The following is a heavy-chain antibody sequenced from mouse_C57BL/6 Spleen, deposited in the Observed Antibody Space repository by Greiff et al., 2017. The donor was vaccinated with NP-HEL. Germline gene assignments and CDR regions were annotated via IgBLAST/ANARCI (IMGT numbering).Heavy chain of an antibody. Sequence: VQLQQPGAELVKPGASVKLSCKASGYTFTSYLMHWVKQRPGQGLEWIGMIHPNSGSTNYNEKFKSKATLTVDKSSSTAYMQLSSLTSEDSSVYYCARSEGRYFDYWGQGTTLTVSS. V-gene: IGHV1-64*01. J-gene: IGHJ2*01. CDR3: ARSEGRYFDY. CDR2: IHPNSGST. CDR1: GYTFTSYL.